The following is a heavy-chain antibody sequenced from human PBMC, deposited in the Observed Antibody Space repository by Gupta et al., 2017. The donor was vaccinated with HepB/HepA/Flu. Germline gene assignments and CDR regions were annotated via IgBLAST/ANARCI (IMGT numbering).Heavy chain of an antibody. D-gene: IGHD2-21*01. Sequence: AQLPESGPELVAPSAPLSLTCTVSGDSITTYYWSWIRQAPTKGLEGMGYISYTAGTNYNPSLVSRVTISRDSTTNQFSLRLTAVTAADTAVYYCARHGDKSGVVDVGGQGTTVTVSS. CDR2: ISYTAGT. CDR1: GDSITTYY. V-gene: IGHV4-59*08. CDR3: ARHGDKSGVVDV. J-gene: IGHJ6*02.